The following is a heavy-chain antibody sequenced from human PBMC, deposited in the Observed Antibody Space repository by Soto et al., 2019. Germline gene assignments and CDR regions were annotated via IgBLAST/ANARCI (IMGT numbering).Heavy chain of an antibody. D-gene: IGHD1-20*01. J-gene: IGHJ5*02. V-gene: IGHV2-70*01. CDR2: IDWDGDA. CDR1: GFSLTTTGMR. CDR3: PRMPLREGPSHITRAFHP. Sequence: SGPTLVNPTQTLRLTCTFSGFSLTTTGMRVSWIRQPPGKALEWLALIDWDGDAYDRTSLKTRITISRDTSKNQGVLTMINMNPVDTGTYFCPRMPLREGPSHITRAFHPWGQGTRVTVSS.